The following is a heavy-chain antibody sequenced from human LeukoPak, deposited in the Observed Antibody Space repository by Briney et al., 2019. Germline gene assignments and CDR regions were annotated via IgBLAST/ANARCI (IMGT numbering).Heavy chain of an antibody. V-gene: IGHV1-69*13. CDR3: ARARTSIRFTDSLDI. D-gene: IGHD2-21*01. Sequence: SVKVSCKTSGVTFSNNSITWVRQAPGQGLEWLGGIIPILRSASYAQKFRGRLRMTSDESTTTAYMELSSLSSDDTAMYFCARARTSIRFTDSLDIWSQGTLVTVSS. CDR1: GVTFSNNS. CDR2: IIPILRSA. J-gene: IGHJ3*02.